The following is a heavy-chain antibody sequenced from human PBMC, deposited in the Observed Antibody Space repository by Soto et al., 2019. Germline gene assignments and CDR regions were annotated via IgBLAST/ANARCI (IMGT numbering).Heavy chain of an antibody. CDR1: GFTFSSYG. V-gene: IGHV3-33*01. J-gene: IGHJ6*02. CDR3: ARGGYCISTSCPMTYYYYYGMDV. Sequence: PGGSLRLSCAASGFTFSSYGMHWVRQAPGKGLEWVAVIWYDGSNKYYADSVKGRFTISRDNSKNTLYLQMNSLRAEDTAVYYCARGGYCISTSCPMTYYYYYGMDVWGQGTTVTVSS. CDR2: IWYDGSNK. D-gene: IGHD2-2*01.